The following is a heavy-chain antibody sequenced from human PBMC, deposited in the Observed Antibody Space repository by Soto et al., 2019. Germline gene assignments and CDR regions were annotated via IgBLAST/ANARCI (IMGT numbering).Heavy chain of an antibody. J-gene: IGHJ3*02. Sequence: PGQSLRISCKALGYSCKTYWIAWVRQIPGKGLEWMGSIYPSDSAVTYNPSFQGQVSISVDKSIDTAYLQWSSLKASDSAMYYCAGLAIVVPAATNAFDIWGQGTMVTVSS. V-gene: IGHV5-51*01. CDR3: AGLAIVVPAATNAFDI. CDR1: GYSCKTYW. D-gene: IGHD2-2*01. CDR2: IYPSDSAV.